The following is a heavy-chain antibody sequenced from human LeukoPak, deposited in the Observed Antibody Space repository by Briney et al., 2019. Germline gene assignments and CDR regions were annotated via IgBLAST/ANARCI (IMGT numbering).Heavy chain of an antibody. V-gene: IGHV3-23*01. J-gene: IGHJ4*02. Sequence: GGSLRLSCAASAFTFRSYAMSWVRQAPGKGLEWVSAIAGYNTYYADSVKGRFTIARDNSQNTLYLQMNSLRAEDTAVYYCARGAMAGPFDYWGQGTLVIVSS. D-gene: IGHD5-18*01. CDR2: IAGYNT. CDR3: ARGAMAGPFDY. CDR1: AFTFRSYA.